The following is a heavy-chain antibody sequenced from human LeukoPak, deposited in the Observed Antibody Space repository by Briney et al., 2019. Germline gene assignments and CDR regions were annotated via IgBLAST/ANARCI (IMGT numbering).Heavy chain of an antibody. Sequence: AGGSLRLSCAASGFTFSSYAMHWVRQAPGKGLEYVSAISSNGGSTYYANSVKGRFTISRDNSKNTLYLQMGSLRAEDMAVYYCARVGGKWLQSPDWYFDLWGRGTLVTVSS. CDR1: GFTFSSYA. CDR2: ISSNGGST. D-gene: IGHD5-24*01. CDR3: ARVGGKWLQSPDWYFDL. J-gene: IGHJ2*01. V-gene: IGHV3-64*01.